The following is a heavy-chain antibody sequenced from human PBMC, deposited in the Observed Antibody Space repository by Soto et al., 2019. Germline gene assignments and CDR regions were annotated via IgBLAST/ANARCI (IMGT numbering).Heavy chain of an antibody. V-gene: IGHV4-39*01. Sequence: PSETLSLTCTVSGGSISSSSYYWGWIRQPPGKGLEWIGSIYYSGSTYYNPSLKSRVTISVDTSKNQFSLKLSSVTAADTAVYYCARHPYGDYLDYWGQGTLVTVSS. CDR3: ARHPYGDYLDY. CDR2: IYYSGST. CDR1: GGSISSSSYY. D-gene: IGHD4-17*01. J-gene: IGHJ4*02.